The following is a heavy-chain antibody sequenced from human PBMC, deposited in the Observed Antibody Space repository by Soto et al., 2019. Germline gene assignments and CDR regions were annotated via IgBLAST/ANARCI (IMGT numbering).Heavy chain of an antibody. D-gene: IGHD1-1*01. CDR2: IYPSVSS. CDR1: GFAISRGYY. CDR3: AREKVGTTFFDN. J-gene: IGHJ4*02. V-gene: IGHV4-38-2*02. Sequence: SESLSLTCGVSGFAISRGYYWSWVRQPPGKGLEWIGSIYPSVSSYHNPSLATRLRLSIDTSKNQFTLNLTSVTAADTALYFCAREKVGTTFFDNWGQGIQVTVSS.